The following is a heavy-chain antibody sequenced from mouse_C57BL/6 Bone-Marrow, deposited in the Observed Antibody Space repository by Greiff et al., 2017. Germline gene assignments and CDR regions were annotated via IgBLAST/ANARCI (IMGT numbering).Heavy chain of an antibody. CDR2: ISYDGCN. Sequence: VQLKESGPGLVKPSPSLSLTCSVTGYSITSGYYWNWIRQFPGNKLEWMGYISYDGCNNYNPSLTNRISIPRDTSKNQFFLTLNSVTTEDTATYYCAREGGSSPAWFAYWGQGTLVTVSA. CDR3: AREGGSSPAWFAY. J-gene: IGHJ3*01. CDR1: GYSITSGYY. V-gene: IGHV3-6*01. D-gene: IGHD1-1*01.